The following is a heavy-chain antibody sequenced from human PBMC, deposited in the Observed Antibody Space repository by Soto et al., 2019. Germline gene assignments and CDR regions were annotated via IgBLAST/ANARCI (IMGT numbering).Heavy chain of an antibody. D-gene: IGHD4-17*01. V-gene: IGHV1-69*01. CDR3: AREVGYGDFSAALLD. CDR1: GGTFSSHS. Sequence: VQLMQSGAEVKKPGSSVKVSCKASGGTFSSHSINWERQAPGQGLEWMGGVISLFGTANYAHNFKGRVTITADHYTSTADMELNSLRSDDTAVYYCAREVGYGDFSAALLDWGQGTLVTVSS. CDR2: VISLFGTA. J-gene: IGHJ4*02.